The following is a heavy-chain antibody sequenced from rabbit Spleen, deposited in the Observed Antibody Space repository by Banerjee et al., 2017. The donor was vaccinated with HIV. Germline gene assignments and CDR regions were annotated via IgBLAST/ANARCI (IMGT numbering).Heavy chain of an antibody. D-gene: IGHD4-2*01. J-gene: IGHJ4*01. V-gene: IGHV1S45*01. CDR2: IYNGNT. CDR3: ARDAAGREDFNL. CDR1: GFDFSSNA. Sequence: QQQLEESGGGLVKPEGSLTLTCKASGFDFSSNAMCWVRQAPGKGLEWIACIYNGNTYYASWTKGRFTTSKTSSTTVDLQMTSLTAADTATYFCARDAAGREDFNLWGPGTLVTVS.